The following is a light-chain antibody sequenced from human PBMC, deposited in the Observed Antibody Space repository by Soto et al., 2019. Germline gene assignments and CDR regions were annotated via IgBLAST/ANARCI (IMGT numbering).Light chain of an antibody. J-gene: IGKJ2*01. V-gene: IGKV3-20*01. CDR2: GAS. Sequence: EIVLTQSPDTLSLSPGERVTLSCRASQRMTNNFLAWFQQKPGLAPSLLIHGASTRASGVPDRFTGGGSGTDFVLTISRVEPEDFAVYYCQQYGSSPFTFGQGTKLQIK. CDR1: QRMTNNF. CDR3: QQYGSSPFT.